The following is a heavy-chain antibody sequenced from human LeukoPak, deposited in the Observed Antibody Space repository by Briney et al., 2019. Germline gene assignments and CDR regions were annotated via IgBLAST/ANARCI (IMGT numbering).Heavy chain of an antibody. J-gene: IGHJ4*02. V-gene: IGHV3-74*01. CDR1: GFTFSNCW. CDR2: IKYDGSAT. D-gene: IGHD3-3*01. Sequence: PGGSLRLSCAASGFTFSNCWMHWIRQVPGKGLVWVSHIKYDGSATNYADSVKGRFTISGDNAKNTLYLQMNSLRAEDTAVYYCVSGSLQSGYNFDYWGQGALVTVSS. CDR3: VSGSLQSGYNFDY.